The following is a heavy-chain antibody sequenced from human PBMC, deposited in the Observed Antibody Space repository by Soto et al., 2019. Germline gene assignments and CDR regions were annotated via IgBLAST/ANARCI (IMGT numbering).Heavy chain of an antibody. J-gene: IGHJ6*02. Sequence: QVQLVQSVAEVKKPGSSVKVSCKASGGTFGSYAISWVRQAPGQGPEWMGGIIPITGTAYYAQKFQGRVTITADESTSTASMQLSSLRSEDTAVYYCARSQGSSTSLEIYYYYYYGMDVWGQGTTVTVSS. CDR1: GGTFGSYA. CDR2: IIPITGTA. CDR3: ARSQGSSTSLEIYYYYYYGMDV. V-gene: IGHV1-69*01. D-gene: IGHD2-2*01.